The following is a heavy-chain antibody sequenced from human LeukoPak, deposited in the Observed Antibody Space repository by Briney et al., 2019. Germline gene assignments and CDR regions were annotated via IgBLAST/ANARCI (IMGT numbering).Heavy chain of an antibody. CDR1: GFXFSNAW. CDR3: TALYSSSSYY. CDR2: IKSKTDGGTT. J-gene: IGHJ4*02. Sequence: GGSLRLSCAASGFXFSNAWISWVRQAPGKGLEWVGLIKSKTDGGTTDYAAPVKGRFTISRDDSRNTLSLQMNSLKTEDTAVYYCTALYSSSSYYWGQGTLVTVTS. D-gene: IGHD6-6*01. V-gene: IGHV3-15*01.